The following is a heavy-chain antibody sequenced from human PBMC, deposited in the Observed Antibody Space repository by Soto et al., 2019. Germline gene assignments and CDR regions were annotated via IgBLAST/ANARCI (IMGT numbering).Heavy chain of an antibody. CDR1: GFTFSSYA. CDR3: ARDPRLPTKYYYYYGMDV. D-gene: IGHD6-25*01. V-gene: IGHV3-30-3*01. Sequence: PGVSLRLSCAAYGFTFSSYAMHWARQAPGKGLEWVAVISYDGSNKYYADSVKGRFTISRDNSKNTLYLQMNSLRAEDTAVYYCARDPRLPTKYYYYYGMDVWGQGTSVTVSS. J-gene: IGHJ6*02. CDR2: ISYDGSNK.